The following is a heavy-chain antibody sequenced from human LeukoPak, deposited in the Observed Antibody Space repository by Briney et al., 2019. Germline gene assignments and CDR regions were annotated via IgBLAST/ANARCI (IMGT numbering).Heavy chain of an antibody. D-gene: IGHD1-26*01. CDR1: GFTFSSYW. CDR3: AGLTTTAWYFDL. J-gene: IGHJ2*01. CDR2: INSDGSST. V-gene: IGHV3-74*01. Sequence: PGGSLRLSCAASGFTFSSYWMHWVRQAPGKGLVWVSRINSDGSSTSYADSVKGRFTISRDNAKNTLYLQMNSLRAEDTAVYYCAGLTTTAWYFDLWGRGTLVTVSS.